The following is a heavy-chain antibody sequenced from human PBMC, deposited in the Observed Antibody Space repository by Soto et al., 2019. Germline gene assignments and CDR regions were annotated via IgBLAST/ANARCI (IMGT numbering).Heavy chain of an antibody. Sequence: SETLSLTCTVSGGSISNSNYYWGWIRQPPGKGLEWIGSIYYTGNTYYNPSLKSRVTVSVDTSKNQFSLILGSVTAADTAVYFFERQSTWLLHTHYWGQGPLVTVSS. CDR1: GGSISNSNYY. D-gene: IGHD3-22*01. CDR2: IYYTGNT. V-gene: IGHV4-39*01. J-gene: IGHJ4*02. CDR3: ERQSTWLLHTHY.